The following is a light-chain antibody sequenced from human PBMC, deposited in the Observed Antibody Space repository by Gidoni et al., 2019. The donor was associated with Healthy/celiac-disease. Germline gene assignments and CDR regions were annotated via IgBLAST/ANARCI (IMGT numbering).Light chain of an antibody. CDR1: RSVSSY. Sequence: EIVLTQSPATLSLSPGERATLSCRASRSVSSYLAWYQQKPGQAPRLLIYDASNRATGIPARFSGSGSGTDFTLTISSLEPEDFAVYYCQQRSNWPYTFGQXTKLEIK. J-gene: IGKJ2*01. CDR2: DAS. V-gene: IGKV3-11*01. CDR3: QQRSNWPYT.